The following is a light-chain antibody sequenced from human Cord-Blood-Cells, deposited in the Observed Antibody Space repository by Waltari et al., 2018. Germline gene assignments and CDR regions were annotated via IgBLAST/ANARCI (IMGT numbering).Light chain of an antibody. CDR2: WAS. J-gene: IGKJ2*01. CDR1: QSVLYSSNNKNY. CDR3: QQYYSTPYT. Sequence: DIVMTQTPDSLAVSLGERATINCKSSQSVLYSSNNKNYLAWYQQKPGQPPQLLIYWASTLESGVPDRFSGSGSGTAFALTISSLQAEDVAVYYCQQYYSTPYTFGQGTKLAIK. V-gene: IGKV4-1*01.